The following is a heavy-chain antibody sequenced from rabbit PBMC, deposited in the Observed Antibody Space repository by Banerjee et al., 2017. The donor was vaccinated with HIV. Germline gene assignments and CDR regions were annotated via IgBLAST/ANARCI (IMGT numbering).Heavy chain of an antibody. J-gene: IGHJ4*01. CDR1: GFTISSSYW. CDR3: ARGYAGAAGYGYGYHFNL. Sequence: QEQLEESGGDLVKPEGSLTLTCTASGFTISSSYWICWVRQAPGKGLEWIACIYTGGSGNTYYASWAKGRFTTSKTSSTTVTLQMTSLTVADTATYFCARGYAGAAGYGYGYHFNLWGPGTLVTVS. V-gene: IGHV1S45*01. CDR2: IYTGGSGNT. D-gene: IGHD6-1*01.